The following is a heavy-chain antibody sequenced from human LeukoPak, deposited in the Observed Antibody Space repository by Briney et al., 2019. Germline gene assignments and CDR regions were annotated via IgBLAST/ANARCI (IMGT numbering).Heavy chain of an antibody. J-gene: IGHJ4*02. CDR1: GFTFSSYA. V-gene: IGHV1-46*01. D-gene: IGHD6-6*01. CDR2: INPSGGST. CDR3: AREPPIAARPIDY. Sequence: GGSLRLSCAASGFTFSSYAMHWVRQAPGQGLEWMGIINPSGGSTSYAQKFQGRVTMTRDTSTSTVYMELSSLRSEDTAVYYCAREPPIAARPIDYWGQGTLVTVSS.